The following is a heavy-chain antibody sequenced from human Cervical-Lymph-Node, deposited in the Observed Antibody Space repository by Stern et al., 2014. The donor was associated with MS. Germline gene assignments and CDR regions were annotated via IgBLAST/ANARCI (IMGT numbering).Heavy chain of an antibody. D-gene: IGHD4-17*01. V-gene: IGHV4-31*03. CDR1: GGSISSGGYY. Sequence: QLQLQESGPGLVKPSQTLSLTCTVSGGSISSGGYYWSWIRQHPGKGLEWIGYIYYSGSTYYNPSLKSRVTISVDTSKNQFSLKLSSVTAADTAVYYCARDPDYGDYDNAFDIWGQGTMVTVSS. J-gene: IGHJ3*02. CDR3: ARDPDYGDYDNAFDI. CDR2: IYYSGST.